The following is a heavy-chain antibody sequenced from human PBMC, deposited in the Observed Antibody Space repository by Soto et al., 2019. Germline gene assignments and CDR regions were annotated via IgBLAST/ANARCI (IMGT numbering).Heavy chain of an antibody. V-gene: IGHV3-15*01. CDR2: IKSKTDGGTT. CDR3: TTDCSGGSCYPGAYYYYYRMDV. Sequence: PGGSLRLSCAASGFTFDTAWMSWVRQAPGKGLEWVGRIKSKTDGGTTDYAAPVKGRFTISRDDSKTTLYLQVNSLKTEDTAVYYCTTDCSGGSCYPGAYYYYYRMDVWRQGTTVSVPS. CDR1: GFTFDTAW. J-gene: IGHJ6*02. D-gene: IGHD2-15*01.